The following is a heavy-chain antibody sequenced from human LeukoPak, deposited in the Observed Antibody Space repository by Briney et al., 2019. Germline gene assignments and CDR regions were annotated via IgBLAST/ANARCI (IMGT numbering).Heavy chain of an antibody. J-gene: IGHJ4*02. Sequence: ASVTVSRTASGYTFTVYYMHWVRQAPGQGLEWMGRINPNSGGTNYAQKFQGRVTMTRDTSISTAYMELSRLRSDDTAVYYCARDLGDYGGNSGGFDYWGQGTPVTVSS. CDR3: ARDLGDYGGNSGGFDY. CDR1: GYTFTVYY. CDR2: INPNSGGT. V-gene: IGHV1-2*06. D-gene: IGHD4-23*01.